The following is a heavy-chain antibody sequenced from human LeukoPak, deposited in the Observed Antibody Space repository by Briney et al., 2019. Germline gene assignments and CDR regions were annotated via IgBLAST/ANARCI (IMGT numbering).Heavy chain of an antibody. CDR2: IHYSGST. V-gene: IGHV4-61*01. CDR1: GGSVSSGSYY. D-gene: IGHD1-26*01. J-gene: IGHJ4*02. Sequence: SETLSLTCTVSGGSVSSGSYYWSWIRQPPGKGLEWIGYIHYSGSTNYNPSLKSRVTISVDTSKNQFSLKLSSVTAADTAVYYCASSGGKGPLIDYWGQGTLVTVSS. CDR3: ASSGGKGPLIDY.